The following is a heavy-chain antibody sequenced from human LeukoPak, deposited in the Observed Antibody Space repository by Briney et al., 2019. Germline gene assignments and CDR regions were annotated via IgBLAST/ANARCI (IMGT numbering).Heavy chain of an antibody. CDR3: ARWGTAYCGGDCPPTYYGMDV. CDR2: INHSGST. J-gene: IGHJ6*02. D-gene: IGHD2-21*02. Sequence: SETLSLTCAVYGGSFSGYYWSWIRQPPGKGLGWIGEINHSGSTNYNPSLKSRVTISVDTSKNQFSLKLSSVTAADTAVYYCARWGTAYCGGDCPPTYYGMDVWGQGTTVTVSS. V-gene: IGHV4-34*01. CDR1: GGSFSGYY.